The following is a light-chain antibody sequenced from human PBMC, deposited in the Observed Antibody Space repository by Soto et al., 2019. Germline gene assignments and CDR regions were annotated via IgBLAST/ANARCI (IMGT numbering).Light chain of an antibody. CDR3: QQRSNWPPFT. Sequence: DIVMTHSPHSLAVSLRERATINCSSRQNVLFSSNNRNYLAWYQQKPGQPPKLLIYWASTRESGVPDRFSGSGSGTDFTITISSLEPEDFAVYYCQQRSNWPPFTFGPGTKV. J-gene: IGKJ3*01. CDR1: QNVLFSSNNRNY. CDR2: WAS. V-gene: IGKV4-1*01.